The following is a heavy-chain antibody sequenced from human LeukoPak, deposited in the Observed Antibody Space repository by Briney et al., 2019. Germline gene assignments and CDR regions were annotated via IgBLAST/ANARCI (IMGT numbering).Heavy chain of an antibody. D-gene: IGHD3-3*01. Sequence: GGSLRLSCAASGFTFSSYGMHWVRQALGKGLEWVAFIRYDGSNKYYADSVKGRFTISRDNSKNTLYLQMNSLRAEDTAVYYCAKEGPMGWSTILGYFDYWGQGTLVTVSS. CDR3: AKEGPMGWSTILGYFDY. CDR2: IRYDGSNK. J-gene: IGHJ4*02. CDR1: GFTFSSYG. V-gene: IGHV3-30*02.